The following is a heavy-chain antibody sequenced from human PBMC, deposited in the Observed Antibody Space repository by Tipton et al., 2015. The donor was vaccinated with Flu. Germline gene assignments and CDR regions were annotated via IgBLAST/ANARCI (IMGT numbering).Heavy chain of an antibody. J-gene: IGHJ4*02. CDR1: GFMFSGYV. D-gene: IGHD6-19*01. CDR2: IRHDESDK. Sequence: QVQLVQSGGGVVQPGGSLRLSCAASGFMFSGYVMHWVRQAPGKGLEWVAFIRHDESDKYYADSVKGRFTISRDNSKNALYLAINSLRTEDTAVYYCAKDGWDTSGWYPFDYWGQGTLVTVSS. CDR3: AKDGWDTSGWYPFDY. V-gene: IGHV3-30*02.